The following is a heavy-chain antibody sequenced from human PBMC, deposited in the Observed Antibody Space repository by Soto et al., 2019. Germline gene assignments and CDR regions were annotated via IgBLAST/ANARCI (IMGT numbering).Heavy chain of an antibody. Sequence: QVQLVESGGGVVQPGRSLRLSCAASGFTFSSYGMHWVRQAPGKGLEWVAVIWYDGSNKYYADSVKGRFTISRDNSQNTLYLQMNSLRAEDTAVYYCAREGGSLLWFGELSHFDYWGQGTLVTVSS. V-gene: IGHV3-33*01. CDR1: GFTFSSYG. D-gene: IGHD3-10*01. CDR2: IWYDGSNK. J-gene: IGHJ4*02. CDR3: AREGGSLLWFGELSHFDY.